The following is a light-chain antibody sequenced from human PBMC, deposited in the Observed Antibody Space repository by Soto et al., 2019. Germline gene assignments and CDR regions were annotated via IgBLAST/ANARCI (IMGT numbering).Light chain of an antibody. V-gene: IGKV1-39*01. CDR2: AAS. CDR3: QQRYSTPPT. Sequence: DIQMTQSPSSLSASVGDRVTITCRASQSISSYLNWYQQKPGKAPKLLIYAASSLQSGVPSSFSGSVSATDFTLTISSLQPEDFATYYCQQRYSTPPTFGQGTKLEIK. CDR1: QSISSY. J-gene: IGKJ2*01.